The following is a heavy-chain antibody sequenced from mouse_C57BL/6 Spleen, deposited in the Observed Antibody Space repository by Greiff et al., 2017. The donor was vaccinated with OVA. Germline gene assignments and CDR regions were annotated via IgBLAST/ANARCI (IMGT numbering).Heavy chain of an antibody. Sequence: VQLQQPGAELVMPGASVKLSCKASGYTFTSYWMHWVKQRPGQGLEWIGEIDPSDSYTNYNQKFKGKSTLTVDKSSSTAYMQLSSLTSEDSAVYYCAREGYYGSSYNYWGQGTNLTVSS. CDR1: GYTFTSYW. V-gene: IGHV1-69*01. CDR2: IDPSDSYT. D-gene: IGHD1-1*01. J-gene: IGHJ2*01. CDR3: AREGYYGSSYNY.